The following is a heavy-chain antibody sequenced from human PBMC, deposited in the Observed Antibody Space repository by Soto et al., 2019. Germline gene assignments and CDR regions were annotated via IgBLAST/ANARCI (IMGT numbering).Heavy chain of an antibody. V-gene: IGHV4-31*03. CDR2: IYYSGST. CDR3: ARVLRSPQTGQRRFDY. J-gene: IGHJ4*02. D-gene: IGHD3-9*01. CDR1: GGSISSGGYY. Sequence: QVQLQESGPGLVKPSQTLSLTCTVSGGSISSGGYYWSWIRQHPGKGLEWIGYIYYSGSTYYNPSLKRRVTISXXTXKXXFSLKLSSVTAADTAVYYCARVLRSPQTGQRRFDYWGQGTLVTVSS.